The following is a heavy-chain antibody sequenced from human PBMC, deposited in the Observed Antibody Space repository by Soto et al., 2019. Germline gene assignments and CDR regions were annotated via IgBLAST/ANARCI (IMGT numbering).Heavy chain of an antibody. Sequence: QVQLVQSGAEVKKPGASVKVSCKASGYTFTSYDINWVRQATGQGLEWRGWMNPNSGNTGYAQKYQGRVTRTRNTSISTAYMKLCIMRSDDTAVYYCARVDWAFDDWGQGPLVTVSS. CDR3: ARVDWAFDD. D-gene: IGHD3-9*01. CDR2: MNPNSGNT. J-gene: IGHJ4*02. CDR1: GYTFTSYD. V-gene: IGHV1-8*01.